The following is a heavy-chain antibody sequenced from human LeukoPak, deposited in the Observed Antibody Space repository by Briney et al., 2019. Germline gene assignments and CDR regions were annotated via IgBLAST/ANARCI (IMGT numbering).Heavy chain of an antibody. D-gene: IGHD2-2*01. CDR2: IYHSGSA. V-gene: IGHV4-38-2*02. CDR1: GYSISSGYQ. J-gene: IGHJ5*02. CDR3: ARDPRWLTPDCTSTSCYENYFDP. Sequence: SETLSLTCGVSGYSISSGYQWAWIRQSPGKGLEWIGSIYHSGSAHYNPSPKSRVTISVETSKNQFSLNMYSVTAADTAVYYCARDPRWLTPDCTSTSCYENYFDPWGQGTLVTVSS.